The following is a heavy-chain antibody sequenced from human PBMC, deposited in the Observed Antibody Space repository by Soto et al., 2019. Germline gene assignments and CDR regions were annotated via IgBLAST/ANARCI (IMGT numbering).Heavy chain of an antibody. J-gene: IGHJ3*02. Sequence: GGSLRLSCAASGFTFSSYGMHWVRQAPGKGLEWVAVIWYDGSNKYYADSVKGRFTISRDNSKNTLYLQMNSLRAEDTAVYYCARCHDYGDEGVSAFDIWGQGTMVTVSS. CDR1: GFTFSSYG. D-gene: IGHD4-17*01. V-gene: IGHV3-33*01. CDR3: ARCHDYGDEGVSAFDI. CDR2: IWYDGSNK.